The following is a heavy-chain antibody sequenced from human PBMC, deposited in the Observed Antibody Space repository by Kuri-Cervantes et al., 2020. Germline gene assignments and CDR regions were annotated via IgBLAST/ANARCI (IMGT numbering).Heavy chain of an antibody. CDR3: ATDRWGLFSGSYTY. V-gene: IGHV1-69*05. J-gene: IGHJ4*02. D-gene: IGHD3-10*02. CDR2: IIPIFGTA. Sequence: SVKVSCKASGGTFSSYAISWVRQAPGQGLEWMGGIIPIFGTANYAQKFQGRVTITTDESTSTAYMELSSLRSEDTAVYYCATDRWGLFSGSYTYWGQGTLVTVSS. CDR1: GGTFSSYA.